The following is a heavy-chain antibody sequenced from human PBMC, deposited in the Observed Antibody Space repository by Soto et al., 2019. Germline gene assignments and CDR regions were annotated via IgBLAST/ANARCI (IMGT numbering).Heavy chain of an antibody. CDR2: ISGSGGST. CDR1: GFTFSSYA. CDR3: AKCGPYCYYDDAFDI. V-gene: IGHV3-23*01. J-gene: IGHJ3*02. Sequence: EVQLLESGGGLVQPGGSLRLSCAASGFTFSSYAMSWVRQAPGKGLEWVCAISGSGGSTYYADSVKVLFTISRDNSKNTLYLHMTSLRAEDTAVYYCAKCGPYCYYDDAFDIWGQGTMVTVSS. D-gene: IGHD3-22*01.